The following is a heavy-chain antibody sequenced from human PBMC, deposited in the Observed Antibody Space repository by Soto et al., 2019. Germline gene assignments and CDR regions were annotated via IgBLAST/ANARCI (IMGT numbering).Heavy chain of an antibody. D-gene: IGHD6-19*01. CDR3: AKDLSIGWHTTSSASDY. CDR1: GFTFSSYA. CDR2: ISGSGGST. J-gene: IGHJ4*02. Sequence: GGSLRLSCAASGFTFSSYAMNWVRQAPGKGLEWVSVISGSGGSTYYADSVKGRFTVSRDNSKKMLYLQMNSLRVEDTAVYYCAKDLSIGWHTTSSASDYWGQGIVVTVSS. V-gene: IGHV3-23*01.